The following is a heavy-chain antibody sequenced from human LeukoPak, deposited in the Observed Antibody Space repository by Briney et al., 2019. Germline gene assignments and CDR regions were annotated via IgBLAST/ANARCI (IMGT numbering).Heavy chain of an antibody. CDR1: GFTFSDYS. J-gene: IGHJ4*02. D-gene: IGHD5-24*01. Sequence: GGSLRLSCAASGFTFSDYSMNWVRQAPGKGLEWISYIGIDSGNTNYVDSVKGRFTISGDKAKNSLYLQMNSLRVEDTAVYYCARDYKYAFDNWGQGTLVTVSS. CDR3: ARDYKYAFDN. V-gene: IGHV3-48*01. CDR2: IGIDSGNT.